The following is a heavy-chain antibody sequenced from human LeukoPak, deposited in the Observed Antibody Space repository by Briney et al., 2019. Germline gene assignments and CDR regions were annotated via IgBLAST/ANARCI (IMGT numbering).Heavy chain of an antibody. J-gene: IGHJ4*02. CDR2: IRSKAYGGTT. CDR1: GFTFSSYS. V-gene: IGHV3-49*04. CDR3: TSSRAAAAWNY. D-gene: IGHD6-13*01. Sequence: GGSLRLSCEASGFTFSSYSMSWVRQAPGKGLEWVGFIRSKAYGGTTEYAASVKGRFTISRDDSKSIAYLQMNSLKTEDTAVYYCTSSRAAAAWNYWGQGTLVTVSS.